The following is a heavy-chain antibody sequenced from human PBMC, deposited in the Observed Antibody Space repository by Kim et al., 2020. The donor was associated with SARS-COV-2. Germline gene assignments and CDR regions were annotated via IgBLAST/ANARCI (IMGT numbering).Heavy chain of an antibody. J-gene: IGHJ3*02. Sequence: SETLSRTCTVSGGSISSSSYYWGWIRQPPGKGLEWIGSIYYSGITYYNPSLKSRVTISVDTSKNQFSLKLSSVTAADTAEYYCACLYYYDSSGYYFPAFGIWGQRTMDTVSS. V-gene: IGHV4-39*01. D-gene: IGHD3-22*01. CDR1: GGSISSSSYY. CDR2: IYYSGIT. CDR3: ACLYYYDSSGYYFPAFGI.